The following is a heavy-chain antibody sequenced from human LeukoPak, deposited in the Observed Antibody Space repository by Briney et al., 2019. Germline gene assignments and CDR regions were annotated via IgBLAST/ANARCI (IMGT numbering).Heavy chain of an antibody. V-gene: IGHV4-39*07. CDR3: ATSIAAAGWGFDP. Sequence: SETLSLTCTVSGGSISSSSYYWGWIRQPPGKGLEWIGSIYYSGSTYYNPSLKSRVTISVDTSKNQFSLKLSSVTAADTAVYYCATSIAAAGWGFDPWGQGTLVTVSS. J-gene: IGHJ5*02. CDR2: IYYSGST. D-gene: IGHD6-13*01. CDR1: GGSISSSSYY.